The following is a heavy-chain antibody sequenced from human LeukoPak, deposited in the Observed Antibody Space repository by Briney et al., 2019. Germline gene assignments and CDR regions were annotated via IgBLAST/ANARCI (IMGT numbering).Heavy chain of an antibody. V-gene: IGHV4-61*02. CDR2: IYTSGST. J-gene: IGHJ1*01. CDR1: GGSISSGSYH. CDR3: ARDRYSSVRYEDH. Sequence: SETLSLTCTVSGGSISSGSYHWSWIRQPAGKGLEWIGRIYTSGSTNYNPSLKSRVTISVDTSKNQFSLKLSSVTAADTAVYYCARDRYSSVRYEDHWGQSTVDTVSS. D-gene: IGHD6-19*01.